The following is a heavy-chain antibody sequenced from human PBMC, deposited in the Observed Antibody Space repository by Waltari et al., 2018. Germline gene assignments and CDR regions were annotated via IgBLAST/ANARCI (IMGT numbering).Heavy chain of an antibody. CDR3: TIPSGTYDDY. V-gene: IGHV3-15*01. CDR2: IRSKTDGGTI. Sequence: EIQLVESGGGLLEPGGSLRLSCAASGLTLANTWMSWVRQAPGKGLEWVGRIRSKTDGGTIDYGAPVKGRFTSSRDDSKNIVYLQLERLKSEDSGVYYCTIPSGTYDDYWGQGTLVTVSS. D-gene: IGHD1-26*01. J-gene: IGHJ4*02. CDR1: GLTLANTW.